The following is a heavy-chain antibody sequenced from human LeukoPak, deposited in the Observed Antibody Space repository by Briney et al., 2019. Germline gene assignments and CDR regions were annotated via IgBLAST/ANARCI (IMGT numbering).Heavy chain of an antibody. CDR1: GGTFSSYA. Sequence: SVKVSCKASGGTFSSYAISWVRQAPGQGLEWMGGIIPIFGTANYAQKFQGRVTITTDVSTSTAYMELSSLRSEDTAVYYCARSGAVVVTAKSYYYYYYMDVWGKGTTVTVSS. V-gene: IGHV1-69*05. D-gene: IGHD2-21*02. CDR2: IIPIFGTA. J-gene: IGHJ6*03. CDR3: ARSGAVVVTAKSYYYYYYMDV.